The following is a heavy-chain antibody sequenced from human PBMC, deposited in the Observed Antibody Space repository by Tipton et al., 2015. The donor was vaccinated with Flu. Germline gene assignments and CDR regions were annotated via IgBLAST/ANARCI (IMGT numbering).Heavy chain of an antibody. D-gene: IGHD3-10*01. CDR1: GFTFSDYY. CDR2: ISSSGSTI. CDR3: ARDPMVRGVIGNYYGMDV. V-gene: IGHV3-11*01. J-gene: IGHJ6*02. Sequence: SLRLSCAASGFTFSDYYMSWIRQAPGKGLEWVSYISSSGSTIYYADSVKGRFTISRDNAKNSLYLQMNSLRAEDTAVYYCARDPMVRGVIGNYYGMDVWGQGTTVTVAS.